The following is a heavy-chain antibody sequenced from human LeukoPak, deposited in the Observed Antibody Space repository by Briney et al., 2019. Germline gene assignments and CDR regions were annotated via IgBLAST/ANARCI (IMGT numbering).Heavy chain of an antibody. CDR3: ARQGCDFWSGYYYHNTEGAYFDY. CDR2: IYHSGST. CDR1: GGSISSSSYY. D-gene: IGHD3-3*01. V-gene: IGHV4-39*01. Sequence: SETLSLTCTVSGGSISSSSYYWGWIRQPPGKGLEWIGSIYHSGSTYYNPSLKSRVTISVDTSKNQFSLKLSSVTAADTAVYYCARQGCDFWSGYYYHNTEGAYFDYWGQGTLVTVSS. J-gene: IGHJ4*02.